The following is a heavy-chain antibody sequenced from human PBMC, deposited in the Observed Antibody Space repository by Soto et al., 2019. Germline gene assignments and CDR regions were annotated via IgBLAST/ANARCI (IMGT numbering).Heavy chain of an antibody. CDR2: ISYDGSNK. D-gene: IGHD3-10*01. V-gene: IGHV3-30*18. CDR1: GFTFSSYG. CDR3: AKEGYYYGSGTDSPYYYYYGMDV. Sequence: TGGSLRLSGAASGFTFSSYGMHWVRQAPGKGLEWVAVISYDGSNKYYADPVKGRFTISRDNSKNTLYLQMNSLRAEDTAVYYCAKEGYYYGSGTDSPYYYYYGMDVWGQGTTVTVSS. J-gene: IGHJ6*02.